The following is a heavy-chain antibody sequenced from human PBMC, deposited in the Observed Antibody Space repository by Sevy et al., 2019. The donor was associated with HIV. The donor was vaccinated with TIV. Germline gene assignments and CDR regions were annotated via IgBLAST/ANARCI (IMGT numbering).Heavy chain of an antibody. J-gene: IGHJ5*02. CDR3: ARTRLGDCSSTSCYKVGYWFDP. D-gene: IGHD2-2*02. Sequence: SETLSLTCAVYGGSFSGYYWSWIRQPPGKGLEWIGEINHSGSTNYNPSLKSRVTISVDTSKNQFSLKLSSVTAADTAVYYCARTRLGDCSSTSCYKVGYWFDPWGQGTLVTVSS. CDR2: INHSGST. CDR1: GGSFSGYY. V-gene: IGHV4-34*01.